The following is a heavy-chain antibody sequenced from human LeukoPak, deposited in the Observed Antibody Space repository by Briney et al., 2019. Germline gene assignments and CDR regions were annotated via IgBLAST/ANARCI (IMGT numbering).Heavy chain of an antibody. D-gene: IGHD3-10*01. CDR2: IYHTGNT. J-gene: IGHJ6*03. V-gene: IGHV4-4*02. CDR1: GGSITSANW. Sequence: SETLSLTCAVSGGSITSANWWSWVRQSPGKGLEWIGEIYHTGNTNYNPSLKSRVTISVDTSKNQFSLKLSSVTAADTAVYYCAREGYYYVSGSPPMYFGGKGTPVTISS. CDR3: AREGYYYVSGSPPMYF.